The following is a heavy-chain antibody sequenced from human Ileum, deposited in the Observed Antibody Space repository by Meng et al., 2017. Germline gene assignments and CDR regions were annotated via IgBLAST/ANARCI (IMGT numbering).Heavy chain of an antibody. CDR2: IHYTEGP. V-gene: IGHV4-4*02. CDR3: ARDPYSGGPGDY. CDR1: GGPHRATNW. D-gene: IGHD1-26*01. Sequence: QVEMPVGGRGLGKPAGPLPLPCGLSGGPHRATNWWYSVRQRTGEGLEWLGEIHYTEGPNYNPYLTSRVTMSVDKAKNQFSLILTSGPAADTAVYYCARDPYSGGPGDYWGQGTLVTVSS. J-gene: IGHJ4*02.